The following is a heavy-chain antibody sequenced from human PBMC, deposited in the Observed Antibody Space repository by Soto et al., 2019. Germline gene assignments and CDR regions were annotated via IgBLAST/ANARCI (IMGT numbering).Heavy chain of an antibody. D-gene: IGHD6-19*01. J-gene: IGHJ4*02. V-gene: IGHV4-59*01. CDR1: GGSIGSYY. CDR3: ARGGGSGWTYYFAY. Sequence: PSETLSLTCTVSGGSIGSYYWSWIRQPPGKGLEWIGYIYYSGSTNSNPSLKSRVTISVDTSKNQFSLDLSSVTAADTAVYYCARGGGSGWTYYFAYWGQGMQVTVSS. CDR2: IYYSGST.